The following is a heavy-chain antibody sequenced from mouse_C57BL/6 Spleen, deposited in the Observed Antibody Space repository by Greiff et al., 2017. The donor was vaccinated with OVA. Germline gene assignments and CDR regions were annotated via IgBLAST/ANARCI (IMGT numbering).Heavy chain of an antibody. CDR2: IDPSDSYT. CDR3: ADLDY. D-gene: IGHD2-4*01. J-gene: IGHJ4*01. CDR1: GYTFTSYW. V-gene: IGHV1-50*01. Sequence: QVQLQQPGAELVKPGASVKLSCKASGYTFTSYWMQWVKQRPGQGLEWIGEIDPSDSYTNYNQKFKGKATLTVDTSSSTAYMQLSSLTSEYSAVYYCADLDYWGQGTSVTVSS.